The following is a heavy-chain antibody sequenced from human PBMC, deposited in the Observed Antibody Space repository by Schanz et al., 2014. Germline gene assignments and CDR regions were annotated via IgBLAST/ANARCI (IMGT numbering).Heavy chain of an antibody. D-gene: IGHD1-20*01. CDR3: ARRITGTHHNPYYHGMDV. Sequence: VQLVESGGGLVQPGGSLRLSCAASGLTLSDYWMHWVRQAPGKGLEWVAFIQNDGSNYYHADSVKGRFTISRDNSKNALYLQMNSLRAEDTAVYYCARRITGTHHNPYYHGMDVWGQGTTVTVSS. CDR2: IQNDGSNY. V-gene: IGHV3-33*08. J-gene: IGHJ6*02. CDR1: GLTLSDYW.